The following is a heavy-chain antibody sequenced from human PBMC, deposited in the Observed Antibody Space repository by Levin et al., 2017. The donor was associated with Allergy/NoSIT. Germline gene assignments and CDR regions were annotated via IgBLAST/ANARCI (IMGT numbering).Heavy chain of an antibody. CDR2: ISSSSSYI. D-gene: IGHD6-13*01. CDR1: GFTFSSYS. CDR3: ARTPLSSWYLNRAFDI. J-gene: IGHJ3*02. V-gene: IGHV3-21*01. Sequence: GGSLRLSCAASGFTFSSYSMNWVRQAPGKGLEWVSSISSSSSYIYYADSVKGRFTISRDNAKNSLYLQMNSLRAEDTAVYYCARTPLSSWYLNRAFDIWGQGTMVTVSS.